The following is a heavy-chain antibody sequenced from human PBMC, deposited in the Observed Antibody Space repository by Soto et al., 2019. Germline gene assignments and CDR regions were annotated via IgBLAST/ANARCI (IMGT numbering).Heavy chain of an antibody. D-gene: IGHD6-13*01. Sequence: QVQLVQSGAEVRKPGSSVKVSCKASGGTFSRYAINWVRQAPGQGLEWMGGIIPMFGTTNYAQKFKGRVTITAEEPTSKVYMELNTRRPEAAAVYYCARASIHGSSWYFWFDPWGQGTLVTVSS. CDR2: IIPMFGTT. V-gene: IGHV1-69*01. CDR3: ARASIHGSSWYFWFDP. CDR1: GGTFSRYA. J-gene: IGHJ5*01.